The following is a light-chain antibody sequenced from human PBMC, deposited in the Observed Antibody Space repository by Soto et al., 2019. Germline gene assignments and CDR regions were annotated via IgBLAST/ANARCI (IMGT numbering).Light chain of an antibody. Sequence: EIVLTQSPGTLSLSPGERATLSCRASQTVSSNYLAWYQQKPGQAPRLLIYGASSRATGIPDRFSGSGSGTDFILTISRLEPEDFAVYYCQQYGSSRWTFGQGTKVEI. J-gene: IGKJ1*01. CDR2: GAS. CDR1: QTVSSNY. CDR3: QQYGSSRWT. V-gene: IGKV3-20*01.